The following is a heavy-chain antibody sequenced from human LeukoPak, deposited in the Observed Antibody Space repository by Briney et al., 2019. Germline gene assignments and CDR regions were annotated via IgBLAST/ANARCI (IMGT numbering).Heavy chain of an antibody. CDR1: GFTSSSYW. CDR3: VRGRGSYGWFDP. CDR2: ISGDGTAR. V-gene: IGHV3-74*01. Sequence: GGSLRLSCAAFGFTSSSYWMHWVRQVPGKGLVWVSRISGDGTARNYADSVKGRFTISRDDAKNTVDLQMNSLRGEDTAVYYCVRGRGSYGWFDPWGQGTLVTVSS. D-gene: IGHD3-10*01. J-gene: IGHJ5*02.